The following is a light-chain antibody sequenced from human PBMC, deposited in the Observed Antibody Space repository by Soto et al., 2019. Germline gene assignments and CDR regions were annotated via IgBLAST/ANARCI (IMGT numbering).Light chain of an antibody. CDR3: CSYAGSSTS. CDR2: EGS. Sequence: QSALTQPASVSGSPGQSITISCTGTSSDVGSYNLVSWYQQHPGKAPKLMIYEGSKRPSGVSNRFSGSKSGNTASLTISGLQAEDEADYYCCSYAGSSTSFGGGTKLT. CDR1: SSDVGSYNL. J-gene: IGLJ2*01. V-gene: IGLV2-23*01.